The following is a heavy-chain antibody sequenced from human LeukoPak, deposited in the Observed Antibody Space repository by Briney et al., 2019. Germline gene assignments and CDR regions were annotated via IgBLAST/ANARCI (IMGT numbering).Heavy chain of an antibody. V-gene: IGHV4-4*07. D-gene: IGHD6-19*01. CDR3: ARVFSSPGWYYYYGMDV. Sequence: SETLSLTCTVSGASISSYFWHWIRHPAGKGLEWIGRVSSSGTTNYNPSLRSRVTLSVDTSRSQFSLNLNSVTAADTAVYYCARVFSSPGWYYYYGMDVWGQGTTVTVSS. CDR2: VSSSGTT. J-gene: IGHJ6*02. CDR1: GASISSYF.